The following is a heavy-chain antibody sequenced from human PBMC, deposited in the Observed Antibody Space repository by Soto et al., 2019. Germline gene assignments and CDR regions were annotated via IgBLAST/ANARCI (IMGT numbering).Heavy chain of an antibody. J-gene: IGHJ4*02. Sequence: VQLVESGGGVVQPGRSLRLSCAASGFTFSNYGIHWVRQAPGKGLEWVAVISYDGSNKYYADSVKGRFTISRDNFKNTLYLQMNSLRAEDTAVYYCAKDRDTVVVIASTPDYWGQGTLVTVSP. CDR1: GFTFSNYG. V-gene: IGHV3-30*18. CDR2: ISYDGSNK. CDR3: AKDRDTVVVIASTPDY. D-gene: IGHD2-15*01.